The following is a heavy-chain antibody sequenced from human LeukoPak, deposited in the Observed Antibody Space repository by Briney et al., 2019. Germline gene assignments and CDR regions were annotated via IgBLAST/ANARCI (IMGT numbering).Heavy chain of an antibody. CDR1: GGSISSYY. Sequence: PSETLSLTCTVSGGSISSYYWSWIRQPAGKGLEWIGRIYTSGSTNYNPSLKSRVTMSVDTSKNQFSLKLSSVTAADTAVYYCASGTYYYDSSGYYVENFDYWGQGTLVTVSS. CDR2: IYTSGST. J-gene: IGHJ4*02. D-gene: IGHD3-22*01. CDR3: ASGTYYYDSSGYYVENFDY. V-gene: IGHV4-4*07.